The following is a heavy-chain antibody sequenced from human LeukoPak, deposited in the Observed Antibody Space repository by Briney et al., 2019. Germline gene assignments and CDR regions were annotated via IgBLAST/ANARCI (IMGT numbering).Heavy chain of an antibody. J-gene: IGHJ4*02. Sequence: PGGSLRLSCAASGFSFSAYAMSWVRQAPGKGLEWVSIITSTGSSTFYADSVKGRFTISRDNSKNTLFLQMNGLRAQDTALYYCAKAGHTVTTELDYWGQGTLVTASS. D-gene: IGHD4-17*01. CDR2: ITSTGSST. CDR1: GFSFSAYA. V-gene: IGHV3-23*01. CDR3: AKAGHTVTTELDY.